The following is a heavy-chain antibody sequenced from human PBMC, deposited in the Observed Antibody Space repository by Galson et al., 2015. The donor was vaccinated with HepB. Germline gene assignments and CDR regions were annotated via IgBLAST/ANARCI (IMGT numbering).Heavy chain of an antibody. CDR1: GDSVSSTSAA. V-gene: IGHV6-1*01. Sequence: AISGDSVSSTSAAWNWFRQSPSRGLEWLGRTYYRSKWYSDYAGSLRSRITINPDTSKSLFSLHLNSVTPEDTAVYYCARYGSGWYVDSWGQGTLVTVSA. J-gene: IGHJ4*02. CDR2: TYYRSKWYS. CDR3: ARYGSGWYVDS. D-gene: IGHD6-19*01.